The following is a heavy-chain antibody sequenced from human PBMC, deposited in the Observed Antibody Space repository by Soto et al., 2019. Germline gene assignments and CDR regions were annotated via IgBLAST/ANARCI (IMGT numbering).Heavy chain of an antibody. CDR2: IYYSGST. D-gene: IGHD5-12*01. CDR3: ARVDRRDGYNLIDY. CDR1: GGSIGSYY. J-gene: IGHJ4*02. Sequence: SETLSLTCTVSGGSIGSYYLSWIRQPPGKGLECIGYIYYSGSTNYNPSLKSRVTISVDTSKNQFSLKLSSVTAADTAVYYCARVDRRDGYNLIDYWGQGTLVTVSS. V-gene: IGHV4-59*01.